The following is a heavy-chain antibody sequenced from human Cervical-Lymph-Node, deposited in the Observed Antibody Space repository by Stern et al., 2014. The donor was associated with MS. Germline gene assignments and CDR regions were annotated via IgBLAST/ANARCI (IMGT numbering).Heavy chain of an antibody. CDR3: THVIVTYYRFDY. CDR2: IYWDDDK. V-gene: IGHV2-5*02. Sequence: QVTLRESGPPLVKPTQTLTLTCTFSGFSLSTNVVAVGWVRQPPGKALEWLALIYWDDDKRYSPSLKSRHTIAKDTSKNQVVLTMTNMDPVDTATYYCTHVIVTYYRFDYWGQGTLVTVSS. CDR1: GFSLSTNVVA. J-gene: IGHJ4*02. D-gene: IGHD3-22*01.